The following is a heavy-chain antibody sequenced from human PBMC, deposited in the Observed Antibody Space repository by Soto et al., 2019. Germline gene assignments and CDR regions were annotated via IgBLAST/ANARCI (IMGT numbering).Heavy chain of an antibody. CDR1: GFTFTRYS. CDR2: ISSTTNYI. CDR3: ARESEDLTSNFDY. J-gene: IGHJ4*02. V-gene: IGHV3-21*01. Sequence: EVQLVESGGGLVKPGGSLRLSCGASGFTFTRYSMNWVRQAPGKGLEWVSSISSTTNYIYYADSMQGRFTVSRDNAKNSVYLEMNSLSAEDTAVYYCARESEDLTSNFDYWGQGTLVTVSS.